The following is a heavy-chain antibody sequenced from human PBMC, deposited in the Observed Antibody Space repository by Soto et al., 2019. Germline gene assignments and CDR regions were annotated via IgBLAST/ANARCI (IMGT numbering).Heavy chain of an antibody. CDR3: XXXXXXXXXXLXS. J-gene: IGHJ4*02. V-gene: IGHV3-23*01. CDR2: VSRRGEST. Sequence: EVQLLESGXGLVXPGGSXRLSCXVSGXIFXNYPMXWVRXXPXXXXEWVSSVSRRGESTYYADSVKGRFTMSRDNSENRLHLQXNSLRAXDTAXXFXXXXXXXXXXXLXSWGQGTLVTVS. CDR1: GXIFXNYP.